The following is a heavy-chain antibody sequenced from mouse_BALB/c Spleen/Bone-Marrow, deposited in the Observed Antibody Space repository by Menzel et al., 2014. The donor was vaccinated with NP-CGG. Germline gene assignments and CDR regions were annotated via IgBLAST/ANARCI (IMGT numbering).Heavy chain of an antibody. CDR1: GFTFSSSI. Sequence: EVHLVESGGGLVKPGGSLKLSCSASGFTFSSSIMSWVRQTPEKRLEWVATISTGGTYTYYPDSVKGRFTISRDNPKNTLFLQMTGLRSEDTAMYYCARSGSSSGYFDYWGQGTTLTVST. D-gene: IGHD1-1*01. J-gene: IGHJ2*01. CDR3: ARSGSSSGYFDY. V-gene: IGHV5-9-3*01. CDR2: ISTGGTYT.